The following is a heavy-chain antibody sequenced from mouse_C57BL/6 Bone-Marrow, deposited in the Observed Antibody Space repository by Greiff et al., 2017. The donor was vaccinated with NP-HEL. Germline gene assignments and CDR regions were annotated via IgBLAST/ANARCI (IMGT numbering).Heavy chain of an antibody. CDR2: ISSDGSYN. Sequence: EVKVVESGGDLVKPGGSLKLSCAASGFTFSSYGMSWVRQTPDKRLEWVATISSDGSYNYYPNSVKGRFTISRDNAKNTLYLQMSSLKSEDTAMYYCARQNFDYWGQGTTLTVSS. V-gene: IGHV5-6*01. CDR3: ARQNFDY. J-gene: IGHJ2*01. CDR1: GFTFSSYG.